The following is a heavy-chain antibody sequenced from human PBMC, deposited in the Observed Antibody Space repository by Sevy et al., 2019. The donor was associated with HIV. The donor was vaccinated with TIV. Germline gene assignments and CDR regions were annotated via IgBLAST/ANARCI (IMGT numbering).Heavy chain of an antibody. CDR3: ARHRYTYGSYYFDY. CDR2: ISSSGSTI. Sequence: GGSLRLSCAASGFTFSDYYMSWIRQAPGKGLEWISYISSSGSTIYYADSVKGRFTISRDNAKNSLYLQMNSLRAEDTAECYCARHRYTYGSYYFDYWGQGTLVTVSS. V-gene: IGHV3-11*01. J-gene: IGHJ4*02. CDR1: GFTFSDYY. D-gene: IGHD5-18*01.